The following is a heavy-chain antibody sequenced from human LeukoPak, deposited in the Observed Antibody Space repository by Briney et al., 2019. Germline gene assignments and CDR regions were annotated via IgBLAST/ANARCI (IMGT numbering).Heavy chain of an antibody. CDR2: IIPILGIA. V-gene: IGHV1-69*04. Sequence: SVKVSCKSSGGTFSSYAISWVRPAPGQGLEWMGRIIPILGIANYAQKFQGRVTITADKSTSTAYMELSSLRSEDTAVYYCARGFDDSSGYYYFDYWGQGTLVTVSS. CDR3: ARGFDDSSGYYYFDY. J-gene: IGHJ4*02. CDR1: GGTFSSYA. D-gene: IGHD3-22*01.